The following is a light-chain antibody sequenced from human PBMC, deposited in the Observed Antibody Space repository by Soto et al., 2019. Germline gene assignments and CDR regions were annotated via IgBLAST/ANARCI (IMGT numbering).Light chain of an antibody. CDR1: QSLVHSDGNTY. J-gene: IGKJ2*01. Sequence: DVVMTQTPLSSPVTLGQPASISCRSSQSLVHSDGNTYLNWLHQRPGQPPRLLIYKVSNRFSGVPYRFSGSGAVTDFTLKISRVEAEDVGIYYCMQATQYQPYNFGQGTKLEIK. CDR3: MQATQYQPYN. V-gene: IGKV2-24*01. CDR2: KVS.